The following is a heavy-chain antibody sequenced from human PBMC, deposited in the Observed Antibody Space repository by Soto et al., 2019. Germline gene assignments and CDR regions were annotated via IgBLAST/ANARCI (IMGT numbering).Heavy chain of an antibody. Sequence: EVQLVESGGGLIQPGGSLRLSCAASGFTVSSNYMSWVRQAPGKGLEWVSGVSGSGGSTYYADSVKGRFTISRDNSKNTLYLQMSSLRAEDTAVYYCAKVVPPVDYWGQGTLVTVSS. V-gene: IGHV3-23*04. D-gene: IGHD1-26*01. CDR3: AKVVPPVDY. CDR2: SGSGGST. J-gene: IGHJ4*02. CDR1: GFTVSSNY.